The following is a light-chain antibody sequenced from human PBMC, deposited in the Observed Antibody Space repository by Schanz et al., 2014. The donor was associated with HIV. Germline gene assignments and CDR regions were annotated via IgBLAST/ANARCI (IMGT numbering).Light chain of an antibody. CDR1: QRLSSSY. Sequence: EIVLTQSPGSLSLSPGGRATLSCGASQRLSSSYLAWYQQKRDQPPRLVIYATSTRAVGIPDRFSGTGSGTDFTLTISSLEPEDSAVYYCQQYGNSPLTFGGGTKVEIK. CDR2: ATS. J-gene: IGKJ4*01. CDR3: QQYGNSPLT. V-gene: IGKV3-20*01.